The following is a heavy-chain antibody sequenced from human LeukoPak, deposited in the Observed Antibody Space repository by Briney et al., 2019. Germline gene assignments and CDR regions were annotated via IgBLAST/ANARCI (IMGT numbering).Heavy chain of an antibody. Sequence: GGSLRLSCAASGFTFSSYAMHWVRQVPGKGLEWVAVISYDGSNKYYADSAKGRFTISRDNSKNTLYLQMNSLRAEDTAVYYCARDRFCSGGSCYDGMDVWGQGTTVTVSS. D-gene: IGHD2-15*01. CDR1: GFTFSSYA. V-gene: IGHV3-30-3*01. CDR3: ARDRFCSGGSCYDGMDV. CDR2: ISYDGSNK. J-gene: IGHJ6*02.